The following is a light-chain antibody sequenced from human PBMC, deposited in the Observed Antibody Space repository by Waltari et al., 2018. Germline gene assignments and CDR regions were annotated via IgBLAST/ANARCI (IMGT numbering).Light chain of an antibody. CDR2: KAS. V-gene: IGKV1-5*03. CDR1: QDIGTW. Sequence: DIQLTQSPSTLSASVGDRVTITCRASQDIGTWLAWYQKQPGKAPKLLVYKASRLQSWVPSRFSGSGSGTEFTLTITSLQPEDFATFYCQQFDTYPWTFGQGTKVDIK. CDR3: QQFDTYPWT. J-gene: IGKJ1*01.